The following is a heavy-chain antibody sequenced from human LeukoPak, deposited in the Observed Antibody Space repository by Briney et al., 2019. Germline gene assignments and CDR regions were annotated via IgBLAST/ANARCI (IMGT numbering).Heavy chain of an antibody. J-gene: IGHJ4*02. CDR1: GYTFTSYY. V-gene: IGHV1-46*01. D-gene: IGHD4-17*01. CDR3: ARDWSGDYGDYVHGHFDY. CDR2: INPSSGST. Sequence: ASVKVSCKASGYTFTSYYMHWVRQAPGQGLEWMGIINPSSGSTSYAQKFQGRVTMTRDTSTSTVYMELGSLRSEDTAVYYCARDWSGDYGDYVHGHFDYWGQGTLVTVSS.